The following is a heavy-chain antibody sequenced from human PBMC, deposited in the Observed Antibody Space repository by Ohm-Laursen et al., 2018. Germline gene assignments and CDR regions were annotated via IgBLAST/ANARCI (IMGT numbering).Heavy chain of an antibody. CDR2: VSGSGGST. V-gene: IGHV3-23*01. D-gene: IGHD2-15*01. CDR3: ARVHPRWWLRGAFDI. J-gene: IGHJ3*02. CDR1: GFTFSDYA. Sequence: SLRLSCAASGFTFSDYAMSWVRQAPGKGPEWVSAVSGSGGSTYYAGSVRGRFTISRDISKNTLYLQMNSLRAEDTAVYYCARVHPRWWLRGAFDIWGQGTMVTVSS.